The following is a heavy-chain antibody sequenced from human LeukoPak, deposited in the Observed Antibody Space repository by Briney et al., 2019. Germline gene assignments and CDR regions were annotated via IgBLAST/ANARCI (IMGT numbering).Heavy chain of an antibody. CDR3: ARTGPHYYYGMDV. CDR2: IYYRGST. D-gene: IGHD3-9*01. Sequence: SETLSPTCTVSGGSISSYYWSWIRQPPGKGLEWIGYIYYRGSTNYNPSLKSRVTISVDTSKNQFSLKLSSVTAADTAVYYCARTGPHYYYGMDVWGQGTTVTVSS. V-gene: IGHV4-59*01. CDR1: GGSISSYY. J-gene: IGHJ6*02.